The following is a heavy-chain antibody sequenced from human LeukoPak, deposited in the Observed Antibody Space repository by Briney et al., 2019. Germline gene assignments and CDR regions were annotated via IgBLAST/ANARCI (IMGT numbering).Heavy chain of an antibody. CDR1: GGTLSSYA. J-gene: IGHJ4*02. Sequence: ASVKVSCKASGGTLSSYAISWVRQAPGQGLEWMGGIIPIFGTANYAQKFQGRVTITADESTSTAYMELSSLRSEDTAVYYCARDSLGEMYGGRPIEGYYFDYWGQGTLVTVSS. D-gene: IGHD3-16*01. CDR2: IIPIFGTA. CDR3: ARDSLGEMYGGRPIEGYYFDY. V-gene: IGHV1-69*13.